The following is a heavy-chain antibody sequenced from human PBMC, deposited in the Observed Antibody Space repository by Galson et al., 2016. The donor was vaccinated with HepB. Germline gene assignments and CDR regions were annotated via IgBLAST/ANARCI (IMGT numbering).Heavy chain of an antibody. CDR2: ISTYSGNT. Sequence: SVKVSCKASGYTFTTSGISWVRQAPGQGLEWMGWISTYSGNTKYAQKFQGGLTLTTDSSTTTAYMELRSLRFDDTALYYCARDGQYRLDSWGQGTLVTVSS. V-gene: IGHV1-18*01. CDR3: ARDGQYRLDS. D-gene: IGHD2/OR15-2a*01. J-gene: IGHJ4*02. CDR1: GYTFTTSG.